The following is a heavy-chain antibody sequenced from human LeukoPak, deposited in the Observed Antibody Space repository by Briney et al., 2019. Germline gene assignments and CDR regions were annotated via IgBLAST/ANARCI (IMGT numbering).Heavy chain of an antibody. CDR1: GFTFSSYW. Sequence: GGSLRLSCAASGFTFSSYWMGWVRQAPGKGLEWVANIKQDGSEKYYVDSVKGRFTISRDNAKNSLYLQMNSLRAEDTAVYYCARDPDDSSSWYRVSTGFDPWGQGTLVTVSS. CDR2: IKQDGSEK. J-gene: IGHJ5*02. D-gene: IGHD6-13*01. CDR3: ARDPDDSSSWYRVSTGFDP. V-gene: IGHV3-7*01.